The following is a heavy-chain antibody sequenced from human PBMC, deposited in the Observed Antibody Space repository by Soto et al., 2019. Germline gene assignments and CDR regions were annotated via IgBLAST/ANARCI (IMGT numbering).Heavy chain of an antibody. Sequence: PSETLSLTCTVCGGSISSYYWSWIRQPAGKGLEWIGRIYTSGSTNYNPSLKSRVTMSVDTSKNQFSLKLSSVTAADTAVYYCARVCREGLQYPGYYYYGMDVWGQGTTVTVSS. J-gene: IGHJ6*02. D-gene: IGHD5-12*01. CDR3: ARVCREGLQYPGYYYYGMDV. V-gene: IGHV4-4*07. CDR2: IYTSGST. CDR1: GGSISSYY.